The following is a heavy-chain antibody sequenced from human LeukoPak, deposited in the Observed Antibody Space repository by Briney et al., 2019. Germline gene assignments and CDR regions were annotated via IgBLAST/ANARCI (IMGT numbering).Heavy chain of an antibody. D-gene: IGHD6-19*01. V-gene: IGHV4-39*01. Sequence: SETLSLTCTVSGGSISSSSYYWGWIRQPPGKGLEWIGSIYYSGSTYYNPSLKSRVTISVDTSKNQFSLKLSSVTAADTAVYYCARQRAVANDFDYWGQGTLVTVSS. CDR1: GGSISSSSYY. CDR2: IYYSGST. J-gene: IGHJ4*02. CDR3: ARQRAVANDFDY.